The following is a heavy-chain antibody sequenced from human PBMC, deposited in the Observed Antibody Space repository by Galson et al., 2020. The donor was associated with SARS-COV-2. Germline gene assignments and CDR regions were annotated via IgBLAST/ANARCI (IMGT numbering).Heavy chain of an antibody. J-gene: IGHJ5*02. CDR2: IYYSGST. Sequence: SETLSLTCTVSGGSISNYYWSWIRQPPGKGLEWIGYIYYSGSTNYNPSLKSRVTISVDTSKNQFSLKLNSVTAADTAVYYCARGRGYCSSISCSQQWFDPWGQGTLVTVSS. D-gene: IGHD2-2*01. CDR1: GGSISNYY. V-gene: IGHV4-59*01. CDR3: ARGRGYCSSISCSQQWFDP.